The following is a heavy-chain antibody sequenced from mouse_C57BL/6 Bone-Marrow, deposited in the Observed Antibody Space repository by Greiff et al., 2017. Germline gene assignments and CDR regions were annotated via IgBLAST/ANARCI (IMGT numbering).Heavy chain of an antibody. V-gene: IGHV1-50*01. Sequence: QVQLQQPGAELVKPGASVKLSCKASGYTFTNYWMQWVKQRPGQGLEWIGEIDPSDSYTNYNQKFKGKATLTVDTSSSTAYMQLSSLTSEDSAVYYGARGEELTGNFDYWGQGTTLTVSS. CDR3: ARGEELTGNFDY. D-gene: IGHD4-1*01. J-gene: IGHJ2*01. CDR2: IDPSDSYT. CDR1: GYTFTNYW.